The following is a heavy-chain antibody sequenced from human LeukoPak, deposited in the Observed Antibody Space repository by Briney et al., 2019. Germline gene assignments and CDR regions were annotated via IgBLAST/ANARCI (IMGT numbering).Heavy chain of an antibody. Sequence: GGSLRLSCAASGITFSSYGMHWVRQAPGKGLEWVAVIWYDGSNKYYADSVKGRFIISRDNSKNTLYLQMNSLRAEDTAVYYCARDNHYYGSGSYDYWGQGTLVTVSS. CDR2: IWYDGSNK. CDR3: ARDNHYYGSGSYDY. J-gene: IGHJ4*02. V-gene: IGHV3-33*01. CDR1: GITFSSYG. D-gene: IGHD3-10*01.